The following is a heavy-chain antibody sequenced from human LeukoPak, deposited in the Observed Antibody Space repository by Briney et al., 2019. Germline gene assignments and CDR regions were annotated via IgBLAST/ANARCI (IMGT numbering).Heavy chain of an antibody. CDR3: VRGRRIAAAGRNWFDP. CDR1: GGSFSGYY. CDR2: INHSGST. D-gene: IGHD6-13*01. J-gene: IGHJ5*02. V-gene: IGHV4-34*01. Sequence: SETLSLTCAVYGGSFSGYYWSWIRQPPGKGLDWIGEINHSGSTNYNPSLKSRVTISVDTSKNQFSLKLSSVTAADTAVYYCVRGRRIAAAGRNWFDPWGEGTLVTVSS.